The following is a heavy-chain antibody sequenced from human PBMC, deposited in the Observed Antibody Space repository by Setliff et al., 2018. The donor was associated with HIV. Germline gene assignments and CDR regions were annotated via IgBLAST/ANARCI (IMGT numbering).Heavy chain of an antibody. J-gene: IGHJ6*03. V-gene: IGHV1-3*01. Sequence: ASVKVSCKASGYTFTSYAVHWVRQAPGQRLEWMGWINAGNGNTKYSQKFQGRVTITRDTSASTAYMELSSLRSEDTAVYYCSRAGYSSSSRMYSYYYYYYMDVWGKGTTVTVSS. CDR3: SRAGYSSSSRMYSYYYYYYMDV. CDR2: INAGNGNT. D-gene: IGHD6-6*01. CDR1: GYTFTSYA.